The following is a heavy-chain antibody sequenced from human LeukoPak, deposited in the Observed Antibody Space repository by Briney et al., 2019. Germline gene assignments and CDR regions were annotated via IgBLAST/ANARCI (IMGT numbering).Heavy chain of an antibody. V-gene: IGHV3-30*18. CDR1: GFTFSSYG. CDR2: ISYDGSNK. CDR3: AKERRGVRTDY. Sequence: GRSLRLSCAASGFTFSSYGMHWVRQAPGKGLEWVAVISYDGSNKYYADSVKGRFTISRDNSKNTLYRQMNSLRAEDTAVYYCAKERRGVRTDYWGQGTLVTVSS. J-gene: IGHJ4*02.